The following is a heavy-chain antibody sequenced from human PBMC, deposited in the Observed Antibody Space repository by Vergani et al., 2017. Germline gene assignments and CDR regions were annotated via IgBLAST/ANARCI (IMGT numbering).Heavy chain of an antibody. J-gene: IGHJ4*02. Sequence: QLQLQESGPGLVKPSETLSLTCTVSGCSLSSSSYYWGWIRQPPGKGLEWIGSIYYSGSTYYNPSLKSRVTISVDTSKNQFSLKLSSVTAADPAVYYCARHKGSGSYYFGYWGQGTLVTVSS. CDR3: ARHKGSGSYYFGY. V-gene: IGHV4-39*01. CDR1: GCSLSSSSYY. CDR2: IYYSGST. D-gene: IGHD1-26*01.